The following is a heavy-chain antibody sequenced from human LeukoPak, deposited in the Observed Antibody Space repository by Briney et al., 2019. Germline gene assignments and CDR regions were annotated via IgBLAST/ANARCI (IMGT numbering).Heavy chain of an antibody. D-gene: IGHD6-13*01. Sequence: GGSLRLSCSASGFTFSNYAMSWVRQAPGKGLEWVSAINDGVGRAFYADAVRGRFTISRDNAKNSLSLQMNSLRAEDTAVYYCARALFRLYSSSRRVDSWGQGTLVTVSS. CDR2: INDGVGRA. CDR3: ARALFRLYSSSRRVDS. J-gene: IGHJ4*02. V-gene: IGHV3-23*01. CDR1: GFTFSNYA.